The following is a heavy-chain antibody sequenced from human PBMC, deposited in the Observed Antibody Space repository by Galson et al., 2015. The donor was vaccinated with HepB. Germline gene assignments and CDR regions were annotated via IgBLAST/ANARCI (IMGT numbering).Heavy chain of an antibody. V-gene: IGHV3-30-3*01. J-gene: IGHJ5*02. CDR2: ISYDGSNK. CDR1: GFTFSSYA. D-gene: IGHD6-19*01. Sequence: SLRLSCAASGFTFSSYAMHWVRQAPGKGLEWVAVISYDGSNKYYADSVKGRFTISRDNSKNTLYLQMNSLRAADTAVYYCARCAGSGWYNWFDPWGQGTLVTVSS. CDR3: ARCAGSGWYNWFDP.